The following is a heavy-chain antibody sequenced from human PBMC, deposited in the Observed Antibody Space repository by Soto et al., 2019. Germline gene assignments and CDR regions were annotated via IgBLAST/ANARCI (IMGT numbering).Heavy chain of an antibody. CDR1: GYTFTSYD. CDR3: SRDLSPY. J-gene: IGHJ4*02. CDR2: INPTSGSP. Sequence: ASVKVSCKASGYTFTSYDMSWVRQAPGQGLEWMVKINPTSGSPTFGQKFQGRVTVTTDTSTSTVYMELSSLRSDDTAVYYCSRDLSPYWGQGTLVTVSS. V-gene: IGHV1-46*03. D-gene: IGHD3-16*02.